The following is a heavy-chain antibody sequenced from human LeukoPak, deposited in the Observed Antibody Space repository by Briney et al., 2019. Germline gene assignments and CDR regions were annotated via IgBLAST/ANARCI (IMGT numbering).Heavy chain of an antibody. J-gene: IGHJ5*02. V-gene: IGHV3-33*01. CDR2: IWYDGSNQ. CDR1: GFTFSSYG. D-gene: IGHD5-12*01. Sequence: PGGSLRLSCAASGFTFSSYGMHWVRQAPGKGLEWVALIWYDGSNQSYADSVKGRFTISRDNSKHTLFLQVNSLRAEDTAVYYCARGGMYGYGDLWGQGTLVTVSS. CDR3: ARGGMYGYGDL.